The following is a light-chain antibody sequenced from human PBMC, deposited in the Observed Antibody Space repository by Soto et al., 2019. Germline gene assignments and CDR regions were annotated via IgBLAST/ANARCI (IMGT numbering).Light chain of an antibody. CDR2: DAS. CDR1: QSVSSN. J-gene: IGKJ3*01. CDR3: QQYNNWPVT. Sequence: EIVMTQSPATLSVSPGERATLSCRASQSVSSNLAWYQQKPGQAPRLLIYDASTRATGIPARFSGSGSGTKFTLTISRLQSEDFAVYYCQQYNNWPVTFGPATNVDIK. V-gene: IGKV3-15*01.